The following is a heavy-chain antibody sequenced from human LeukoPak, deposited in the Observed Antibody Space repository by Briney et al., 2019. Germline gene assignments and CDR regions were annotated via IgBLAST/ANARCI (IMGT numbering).Heavy chain of an antibody. CDR3: ARSWFSGGFDYYYGMDV. V-gene: IGHV4-4*07. Sequence: SETLSLTCTVSGGSISSYYWSWIRQPAGKGLEWIGRIYTSGSTNYNPSLKSRVTMSVDTSKNQFSLKLSSVTAADTAVYYCARSWFSGGFDYYYGMDVWGQGTTVTVSS. D-gene: IGHD3-10*01. J-gene: IGHJ6*02. CDR2: IYTSGST. CDR1: GGSISSYY.